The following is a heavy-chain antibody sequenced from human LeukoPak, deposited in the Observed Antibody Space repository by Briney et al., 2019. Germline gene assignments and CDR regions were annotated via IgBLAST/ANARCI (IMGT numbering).Heavy chain of an antibody. D-gene: IGHD2-21*01. CDR2: ISTSAVST. Sequence: PGGSLRLSCAASGFTFSNYAMNWVRQAPGKGLEWVSAISTSAVSTYYVDSVKGRFTISRDNSKNTLFLQMNSLRAEDTALSYCARAASSHGVGDIFDIWGQGTMVTVSS. J-gene: IGHJ3*02. V-gene: IGHV3-23*01. CDR1: GFTFSNYA. CDR3: ARAASSHGVGDIFDI.